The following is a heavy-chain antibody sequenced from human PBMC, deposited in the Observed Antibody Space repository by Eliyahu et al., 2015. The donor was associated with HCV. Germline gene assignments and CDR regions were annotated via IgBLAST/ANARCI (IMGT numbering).Heavy chain of an antibody. V-gene: IGHV3-9*01. J-gene: IGHJ4*02. D-gene: IGHD3-10*01. CDR2: ISWNSGSI. CDR3: AKSMVRGVRGLFDY. CDR1: GFTFDDYA. Sequence: EVQLVESGGGLVQPGRSLRLSCAASGFTFDDYAMHWVRQAPGKGLEWVSGISWNSGSIGYADSVKGRFTISRDNAKNSLYLQMNSLRAEDTALYYCAKSMVRGVRGLFDYWGQGTLVTVSS.